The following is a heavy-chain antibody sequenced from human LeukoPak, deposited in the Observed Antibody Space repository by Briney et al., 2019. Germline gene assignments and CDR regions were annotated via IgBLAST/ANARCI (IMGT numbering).Heavy chain of an antibody. D-gene: IGHD3-10*01. CDR2: IYYSGST. CDR1: GGSISSYY. V-gene: IGHV4-59*01. Sequence: PSETLSLTCTVSGGSISSYYWSWIRQPPGKGLEWIGYIYYSGSTNYNPSPKSRVTISVDTSKNQFSLKLSSVTAADTAVYYCARVYGSGSYYWNWFDPWGQGTLVTVSS. CDR3: ARVYGSGSYYWNWFDP. J-gene: IGHJ5*02.